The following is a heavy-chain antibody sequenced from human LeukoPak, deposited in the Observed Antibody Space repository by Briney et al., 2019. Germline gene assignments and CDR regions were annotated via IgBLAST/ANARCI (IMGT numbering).Heavy chain of an antibody. CDR1: GFTFSSYW. Sequence: GGSLRLPCAASGFTFSSYWMHWVRQTPGKGLVWVSRISRDGSSTKSADSVKGRFTISRDNAKNTLNLQMNSLRAEDTAVYYCARGDYDSDENVLDIWGQGTMVTVSS. J-gene: IGHJ3*02. V-gene: IGHV3-74*03. D-gene: IGHD3-22*01. CDR3: ARGDYDSDENVLDI. CDR2: ISRDGSST.